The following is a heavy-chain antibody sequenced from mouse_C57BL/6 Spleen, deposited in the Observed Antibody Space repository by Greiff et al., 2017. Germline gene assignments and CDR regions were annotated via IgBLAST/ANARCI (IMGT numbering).Heavy chain of an antibody. CDR1: GYTFTSYW. D-gene: IGHD1-1*01. V-gene: IGHV1-64*01. CDR3: ARAGIYYGSSYDWFAY. CDR2: IHPTSGST. Sequence: QVQLQQPGAELVKPGASVKLSCKASGYTFTSYWMHWVKQRPGQGLEWIGMIHPTSGSTNYNEKFKSKATLTVDKSSSTAYMQLSSLTSEDSAVYYCARAGIYYGSSYDWFAYWGQGTLVTVSA. J-gene: IGHJ3*01.